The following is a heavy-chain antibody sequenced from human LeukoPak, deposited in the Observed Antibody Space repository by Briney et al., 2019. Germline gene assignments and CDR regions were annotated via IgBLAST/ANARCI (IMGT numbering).Heavy chain of an antibody. CDR2: IKGDGSEK. J-gene: IGHJ4*02. Sequence: PGGSLRLSCAASGFTFSSYWMTRVRQAPGKGLEWVANIKGDGSEKYYVDSVKGRFTISRDNAKNSLNLQMNNLRAEDTAVYYCASGRGIGYWGQGSLVIVSS. CDR3: ASGRGIGY. V-gene: IGHV3-7*01. CDR1: GFTFSSYW. D-gene: IGHD6-13*01.